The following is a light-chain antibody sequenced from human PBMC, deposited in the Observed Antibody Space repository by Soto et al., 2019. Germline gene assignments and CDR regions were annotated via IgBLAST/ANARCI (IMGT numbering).Light chain of an antibody. J-gene: IGKJ1*01. CDR2: GAS. V-gene: IGKV3-20*01. CDR1: QSVSSSY. Sequence: EIVLTQSPGTLSLVAGERATLSCRASQSVSSSYLAWYQQKPGQAPRLLIYGASNRATGIPDRFSGAGSGTDFTLTISRLEPEDFAVYYCHQYGSAPAWTFGQGTKVEIK. CDR3: HQYGSAPAWT.